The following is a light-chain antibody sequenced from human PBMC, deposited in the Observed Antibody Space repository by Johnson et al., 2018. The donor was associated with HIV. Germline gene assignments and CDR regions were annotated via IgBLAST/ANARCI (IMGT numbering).Light chain of an antibody. CDR3: GTWDSSLYVFV. Sequence: QSVLTQPPSVSAAPGQKVNISCSGSSSNIGNNYVSWYQQLPGTSPKLLIYENKARPSGIPDRFSGSKSATSATLAITGLQTGDEADYYCGTWDSSLYVFVVGSGTKVTVL. J-gene: IGLJ1*01. CDR1: SSNIGNNY. CDR2: ENK. V-gene: IGLV1-51*01.